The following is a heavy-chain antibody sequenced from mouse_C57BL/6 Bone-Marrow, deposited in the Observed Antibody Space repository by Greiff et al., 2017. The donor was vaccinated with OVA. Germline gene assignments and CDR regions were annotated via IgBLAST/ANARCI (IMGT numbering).Heavy chain of an antibody. J-gene: IGHJ2*01. CDR1: GFNIKDDY. CDR3: TTGLCFDY. CDR2: IDPENGDT. D-gene: IGHD6-1*01. Sequence: EVQLQQSGAELVRPGASVKLSCTASGFNIKDDYMHWVKQRPEQGLEWIGWIDPENGDTEYASKFQGKATITADTSSNTAYLQLSSLTSEDTAGYYCTTGLCFDYWGQGTTLTVSS. V-gene: IGHV14-4*01.